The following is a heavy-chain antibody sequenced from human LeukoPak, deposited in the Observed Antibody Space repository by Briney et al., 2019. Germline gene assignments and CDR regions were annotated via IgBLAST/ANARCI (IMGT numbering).Heavy chain of an antibody. CDR1: GYTFTSYG. D-gene: IGHD2-2*01. V-gene: IGHV1-18*01. CDR2: ISAYNGNT. Sequence: ASVKVSCKASGYTFTSYGISWVRQAPGQGLEWMGWISAYNGNTNYVQKLQGRVTITADKSTSTAYMELSSLRSEDTAAYYCARWVQDIVVVPASSAPFRSYYYMDVWGKGTTVTVSS. J-gene: IGHJ6*03. CDR3: ARWVQDIVVVPASSAPFRSYYYMDV.